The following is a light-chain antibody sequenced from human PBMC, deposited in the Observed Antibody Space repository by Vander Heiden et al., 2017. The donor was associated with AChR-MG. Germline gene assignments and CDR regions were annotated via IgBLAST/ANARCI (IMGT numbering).Light chain of an antibody. J-gene: IGLJ3*02. CDR3: ATWDTSLSAGV. CDR1: SPHIGVKY. V-gene: IGLV1-51*02. Sequence: QSVLTQPPSVSAAAGQMVTLSCSGSSPHIGVKYVSWYQQHPGTPPKLLIYENVKRPSGIPDRFSASKSATSATLGITGLQTGDEADYYCATWDTSLSAGVFGGGTKLNVL. CDR2: ENV.